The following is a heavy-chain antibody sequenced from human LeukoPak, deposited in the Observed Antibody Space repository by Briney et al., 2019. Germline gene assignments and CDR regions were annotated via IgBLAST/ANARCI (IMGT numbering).Heavy chain of an antibody. D-gene: IGHD5-12*01. J-gene: IGHJ6*03. V-gene: IGHV4-59*01. CDR1: GGSISSYY. Sequence: PSETLSLTCTVSGGSISSYYWSWSRQPPGKGLEWIGYIYYSGSTNYNPSLKSRVTISVDTSKNQFSLKLSSVTAADTAVYYCARVGIDSGYDYGYYYYYMDVWGKGTTVTVSS. CDR3: ARVGIDSGYDYGYYYYYMDV. CDR2: IYYSGST.